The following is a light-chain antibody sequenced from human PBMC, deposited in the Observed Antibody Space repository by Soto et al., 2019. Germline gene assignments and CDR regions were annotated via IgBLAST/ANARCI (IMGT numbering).Light chain of an antibody. Sequence: QSALTQPPSVSAAPGQKVTISCSGSRSNIEKNHLSWYQQRPGTAPKLLIYDNDKRPSGIPDRFSGSKSGTSATLAITGLQTGDEADYYCGTWDSSLSTGVFGGGTKLTVL. CDR1: RSNIEKNH. CDR3: GTWDSSLSTGV. CDR2: DND. V-gene: IGLV1-51*01. J-gene: IGLJ3*02.